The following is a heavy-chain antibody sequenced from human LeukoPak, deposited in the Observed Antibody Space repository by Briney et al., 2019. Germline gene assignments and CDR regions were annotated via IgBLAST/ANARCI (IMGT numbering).Heavy chain of an antibody. CDR2: ISVSGNT. V-gene: IGHV3-53*01. CDR1: GFTVSSNF. CDR3: ATYDFWSGYCDY. J-gene: IGHJ4*02. D-gene: IGHD3-3*01. Sequence: PGGSLRLSCAASGFTVSSNFMSWVRQAPGKGLEWVSAISVSGNTYHADSVKGRFTISRDSSKNTLYLQMNRLRAEDAAVYYCATYDFWSGYCDYWGQGTLVTVSS.